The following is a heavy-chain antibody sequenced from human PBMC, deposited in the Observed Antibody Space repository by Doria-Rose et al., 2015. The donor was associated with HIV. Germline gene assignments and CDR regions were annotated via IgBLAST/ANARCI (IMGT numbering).Heavy chain of an antibody. J-gene: IGHJ4*02. D-gene: IGHD6-19*01. CDR3: ARGRYNSGWYGGDY. CDR2: MNPNSGNT. V-gene: IGHV1-8*02. Sequence: GAEVKKPGASVKVSCKASGYTFTSYDINWVRQATGQGLEWMGWMNPNSGNTGYAQKFQGGVIMTRNTSISTAYMELSVLRSEDSAVYYCARGRYNSGWYGGDYWGQGTQVTVPS. CDR1: GYTFTSYD.